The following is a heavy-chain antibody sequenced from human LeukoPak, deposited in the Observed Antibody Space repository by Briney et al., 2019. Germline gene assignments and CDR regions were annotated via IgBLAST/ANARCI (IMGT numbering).Heavy chain of an antibody. CDR1: GGSISSYY. Sequence: PSETLSLTCTVSGGSISSYYWSWIRQPPGKGLEWIGEINHSGSTNYNPSLKSRVTMPMDTSKNQFSLKLSSVTAADTAVYYCARDSGLDDFWSCFDYWGQGTLVTVSS. J-gene: IGHJ4*02. D-gene: IGHD3-3*01. CDR3: ARDSGLDDFWSCFDY. CDR2: INHSGST. V-gene: IGHV4-59*12.